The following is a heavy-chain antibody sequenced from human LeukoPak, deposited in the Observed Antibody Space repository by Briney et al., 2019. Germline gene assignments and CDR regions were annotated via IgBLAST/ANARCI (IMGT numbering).Heavy chain of an antibody. V-gene: IGHV1-69*02. J-gene: IGHJ4*02. D-gene: IGHD2/OR15-2a*01. CDR2: IIPLFDIV. CDR3: ARGKARDFLFDH. Sequence: SVKVSCKASGGTFSSYTISWVRQAPGQGLEWMGRIIPLFDIVNHATQNFQGRVTITADKSTSTAYMELRSLRSEDTAMYSCARGKARDFLFDHWGQGTLVTVPS. CDR1: GGTFSSYT.